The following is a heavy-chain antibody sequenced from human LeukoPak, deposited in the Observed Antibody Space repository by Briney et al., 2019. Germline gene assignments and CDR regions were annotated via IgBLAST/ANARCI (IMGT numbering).Heavy chain of an antibody. Sequence: SETLSLTCTVSGGSISSYYWSWIRQPPGKGLEWIGYIYYSGSTNYNPSHKSRVTMSVDTSKNQFSLKLSSVTAADTAVYYCARVRFGYGSGSYSAYFDYWGQGTLVTVSS. CDR1: GGSISSYY. CDR3: ARVRFGYGSGSYSAYFDY. CDR2: IYYSGST. D-gene: IGHD3-10*01. J-gene: IGHJ4*02. V-gene: IGHV4-59*01.